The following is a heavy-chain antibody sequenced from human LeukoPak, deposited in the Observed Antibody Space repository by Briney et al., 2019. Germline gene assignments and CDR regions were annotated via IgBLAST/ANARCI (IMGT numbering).Heavy chain of an antibody. CDR3: SPEYFQH. CDR1: GFTFSSYS. V-gene: IGHV3-21*01. CDR2: ISSSGSYI. Sequence: GGSLRLSCAASGFTFSSYSMNWVRQAPGKGLEWVSSISSSGSYIYYADSVKGRFTISRDNAKNSLYLQMNSLRAEDTAVYYCSPEYFQHWGQGTLVTVSS. J-gene: IGHJ1*01.